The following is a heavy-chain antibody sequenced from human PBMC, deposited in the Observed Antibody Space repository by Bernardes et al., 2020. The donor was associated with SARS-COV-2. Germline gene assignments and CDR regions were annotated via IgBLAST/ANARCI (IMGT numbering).Heavy chain of an antibody. D-gene: IGHD6-19*01. Sequence: SETLSLTCGVNGGSFEVYFWSWNRQSPTKGLEFIAEVIHTGSTNYNPSLKRRVILSADKANRQFSLNLSSVTAADAGLYYCARRRIGVTVWFDAWGQGILVTVSS. J-gene: IGHJ5*02. CDR3: ARRRIGVTVWFDA. V-gene: IGHV4-34*12. CDR2: VIHTGST. CDR1: GGSFEVYF.